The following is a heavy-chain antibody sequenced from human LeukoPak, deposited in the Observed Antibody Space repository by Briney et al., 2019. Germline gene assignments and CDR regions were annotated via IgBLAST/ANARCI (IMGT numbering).Heavy chain of an antibody. Sequence: RESLMISCKGSGYSFTSNWIAWVRQMPGEGLEWMGGNYPDSSDTRYSPSFQGQVTISADKSISTTYLQWSSLKASDTAMYYCAKEGTTVVRRGYGMYVWGQGTSVTVSS. D-gene: IGHD4-23*01. CDR1: GYSFTSNW. V-gene: IGHV5-51*01. CDR2: NYPDSSDT. CDR3: AKEGTTVVRRGYGMYV. J-gene: IGHJ6*02.